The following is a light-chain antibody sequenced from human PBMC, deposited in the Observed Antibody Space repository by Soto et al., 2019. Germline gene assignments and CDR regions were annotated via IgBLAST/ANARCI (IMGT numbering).Light chain of an antibody. CDR1: SGSVSTSYY. Sequence: QTVVTQEPSFSVSPGRTVTLTCGLSSGSVSTSYYPSWYQQTPGQAPRTLIYSTNTRSSGVPDRFSGSILRNKAALTITGAQADDESDYYCVLYLGSGISVFGEGTKLTVL. CDR2: STN. J-gene: IGLJ2*01. CDR3: VLYLGSGISV. V-gene: IGLV8-61*01.